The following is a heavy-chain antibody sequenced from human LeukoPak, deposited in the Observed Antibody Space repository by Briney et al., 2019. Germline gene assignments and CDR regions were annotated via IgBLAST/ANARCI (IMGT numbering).Heavy chain of an antibody. CDR1: GFTFSSYG. D-gene: IGHD4-23*01. CDR3: ARDVTTVVTYCFDY. Sequence: GGSLRLSCAASGFTFSSYGMHWVRQAPGKGLEWVAVIWYDGSNKYYADSVKGRFTISRDNSKNTLYLQMNSLRAEDTAVYYCARDVTTVVTYCFDYWGQGTLVTVSS. CDR2: IWYDGSNK. V-gene: IGHV3-33*01. J-gene: IGHJ4*02.